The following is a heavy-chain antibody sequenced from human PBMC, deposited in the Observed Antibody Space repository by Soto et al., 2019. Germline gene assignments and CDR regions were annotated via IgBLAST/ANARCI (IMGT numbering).Heavy chain of an antibody. Sequence: EVQLVESGGGLVQPGESLRLSCAASGFTFSSYWMHWVRQAPGKGLVWVSRLNSDGSATTYADSVKGRFTISRDNVKNTLYLQMNSLRAEDTAVYFCARDTQLWRLDSWGQGILVTVSS. CDR3: ARDTQLWRLDS. J-gene: IGHJ4*02. D-gene: IGHD5-18*01. CDR1: GFTFSSYW. V-gene: IGHV3-74*01. CDR2: LNSDGSAT.